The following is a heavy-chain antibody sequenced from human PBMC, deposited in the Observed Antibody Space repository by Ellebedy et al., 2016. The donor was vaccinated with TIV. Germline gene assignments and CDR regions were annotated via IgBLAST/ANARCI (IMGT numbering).Heavy chain of an antibody. CDR3: VRDLNV. V-gene: IGHV4-59*12. CDR1: GGSISSYY. CDR2: IYYSGST. Sequence: SETLSLTCTVSGGSISSYYWSWIRQPPGKGLEWIGYIYYSGSTNYNPSLKSRVTISVDTSKNQFSLKLTSVTAADTALYYCVRDLNVWGQGTTVTVSS. J-gene: IGHJ6*02.